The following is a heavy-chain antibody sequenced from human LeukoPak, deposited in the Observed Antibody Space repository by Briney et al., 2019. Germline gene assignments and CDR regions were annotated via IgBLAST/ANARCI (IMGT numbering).Heavy chain of an antibody. V-gene: IGHV3-53*01. CDR1: GFTVSSNY. CDR2: IYSGGST. J-gene: IGHJ4*02. D-gene: IGHD2-15*01. CDR3: ARPVTATDRFYFFDS. Sequence: RGSLRLSCAASGFTVSSNYMSWVRQAPGKGLEWVSVIYSGGSTYYADSVKGRFTISRDNSENTLYLQMNSLRAEDTAVYYCARPVTATDRFYFFDSWGQGTLVTVSS.